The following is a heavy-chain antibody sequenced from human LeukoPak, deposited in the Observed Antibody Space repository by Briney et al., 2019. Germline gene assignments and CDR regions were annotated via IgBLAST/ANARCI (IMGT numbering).Heavy chain of an antibody. CDR2: MNPNSGNT. Sequence: GASMRVSCKASGYTFTTYDINWVRQATGQGLEWMGWMNPNSGNTGYAQKFQGRVTITRNTSISTAYMELSSLRSEDTAVYYCARRYDYGWVDFDMWGQGTMVTVS. V-gene: IGHV1-8*03. J-gene: IGHJ3*02. CDR1: GYTFTTYD. D-gene: IGHD5-18*01. CDR3: ARRYDYGWVDFDM.